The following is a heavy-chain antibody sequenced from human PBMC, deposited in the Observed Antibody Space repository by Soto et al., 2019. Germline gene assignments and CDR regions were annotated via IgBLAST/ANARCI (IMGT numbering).Heavy chain of an antibody. D-gene: IGHD2-21*02. CDR3: ARQLAYCGGDCFTEPIEY. CDR1: GYTFINYY. Sequence: QAQLVQSGAEVKKPGASVKVSCKTSGYTFINYYIHWVRQAPGQGLEWMGWVNPRSGDTNYAQKVQGRVTMARDTSFSTAYMELSSLRSDDTAVFYCARQLAYCGGDCFTEPIEYWGQGTLVTVSS. V-gene: IGHV1-2*02. CDR2: VNPRSGDT. J-gene: IGHJ4*02.